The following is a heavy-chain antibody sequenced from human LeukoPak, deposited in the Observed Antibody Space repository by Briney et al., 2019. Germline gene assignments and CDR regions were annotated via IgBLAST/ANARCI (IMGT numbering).Heavy chain of an antibody. CDR3: ARGPEGWLIPFYMEV. CDR1: GGSISSGSYY. CDR2: VYTSGNT. Sequence: SETLSLTCIVSGGSISSGSYYWSWIRQPAGKGLEWIGNVYTSGNTSYSPSLGSRVTISVDTSNNQFSLRLTSVTAADTAVYYCARGPEGWLIPFYMEVWGKGATLTISS. V-gene: IGHV4-61*09. J-gene: IGHJ6*03. D-gene: IGHD3-16*01.